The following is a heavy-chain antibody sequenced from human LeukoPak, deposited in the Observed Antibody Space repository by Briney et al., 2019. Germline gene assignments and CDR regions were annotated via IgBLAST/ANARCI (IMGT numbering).Heavy chain of an antibody. CDR3: ARGYYCSGGRCGWFDP. CDR2: IIPILGIA. CDR1: GGTFSSYA. J-gene: IGHJ5*02. V-gene: IGHV1-69*04. D-gene: IGHD2-15*01. Sequence: SVKVSCKASGGTFSSYAISWVRQAPGQGLEWMGRIIPILGIANYAQKFQGRVTITADKSTSTAYMELSSLRSEDTAVYYCARGYYCSGGRCGWFDPWGQGTLVTVSS.